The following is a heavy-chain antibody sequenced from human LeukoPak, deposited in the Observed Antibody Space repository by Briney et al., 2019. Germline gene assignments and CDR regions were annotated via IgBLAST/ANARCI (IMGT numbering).Heavy chain of an antibody. J-gene: IGHJ4*02. Sequence: SQTLSLICAIFGDSVSSNSAAWSWIRQSPSRGLEWLGRTYYRSKWYNDYAVSVKSRVTINPDTSKNQFSLQLNSVTPEDTAVYYCARVERGPFDYWGQGTLVTVSS. D-gene: IGHD1-1*01. CDR3: ARVERGPFDY. CDR1: GDSVSSNSAA. CDR2: TYYRSKWYN. V-gene: IGHV6-1*01.